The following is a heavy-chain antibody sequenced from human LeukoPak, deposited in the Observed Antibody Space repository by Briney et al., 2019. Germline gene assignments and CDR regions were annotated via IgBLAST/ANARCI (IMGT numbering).Heavy chain of an antibody. V-gene: IGHV3-48*03. CDR3: ARSIRLGYCSGGSCNGFDI. D-gene: IGHD2-15*01. J-gene: IGHJ3*02. Sequence: GGSLRLSCAASGFTFSSYEMNWVRQAPGKGLEWVSYISSSGSTIYYADSVKGRFTISRDNAKNSLYLQMNSLRAEDTAVYYCARSIRLGYCSGGSCNGFDIWGQGTMVTVSS. CDR2: ISSSGSTI. CDR1: GFTFSSYE.